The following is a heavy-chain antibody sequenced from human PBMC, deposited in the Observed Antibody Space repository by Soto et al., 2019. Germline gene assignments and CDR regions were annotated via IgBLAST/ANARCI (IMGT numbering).Heavy chain of an antibody. CDR1: GGTFSSYA. Sequence: QVQLVQSGAEVKKPGSSVKVSCKASGGTFSSYAISWVRQAPGQGLEWMGGIIPIFGTANYAQKFQGRVTITADESTSTAYMELSGLRSEDTAVYYCARAPPASIVVVSRWFDPWGQGTLVTVSS. CDR2: IIPIFGTA. CDR3: ARAPPASIVVVSRWFDP. V-gene: IGHV1-69*01. J-gene: IGHJ5*02. D-gene: IGHD2-15*01.